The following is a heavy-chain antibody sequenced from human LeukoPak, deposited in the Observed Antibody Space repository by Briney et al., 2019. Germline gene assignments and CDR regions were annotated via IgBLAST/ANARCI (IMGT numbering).Heavy chain of an antibody. CDR3: ARRAGGYSHPYDY. J-gene: IGHJ4*02. CDR2: IYSGGTT. CDR1: GFTVSGNY. D-gene: IGHD4-23*01. Sequence: GGSLRLSCAVSGFTVSGNYMSWVRQAPGKGLEWVSLIYSGGTTYYSDSVKGRFTISRDNSKNTLYLQMNSLRAEDTAVYYCARRAGGYSHPYDYWGQGILVTVSS. V-gene: IGHV3-53*01.